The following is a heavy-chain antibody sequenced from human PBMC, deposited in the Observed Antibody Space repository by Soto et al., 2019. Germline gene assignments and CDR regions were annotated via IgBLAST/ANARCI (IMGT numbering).Heavy chain of an antibody. V-gene: IGHV4-30-2*01. CDR2: IYHSGST. CDR3: ARVSTMVRNFDY. D-gene: IGHD3-10*01. J-gene: IGHJ4*02. Sequence: PSETLSLTCAVSGGSVSSGGYSWSWIRQPPGKGLEWIGYIYHSGSTYYNPSLKSRVTISVDRSKNQFSLKLSSVTAADTAVYYCARVSTMVRNFDYWGQGTLVTVSS. CDR1: GGSVSSGGYS.